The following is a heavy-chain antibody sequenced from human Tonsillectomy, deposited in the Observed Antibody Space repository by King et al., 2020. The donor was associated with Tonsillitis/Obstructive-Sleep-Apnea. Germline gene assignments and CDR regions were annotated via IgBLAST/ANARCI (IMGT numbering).Heavy chain of an antibody. J-gene: IGHJ4*02. CDR2: ISWNSGSI. Sequence: VQLVESGGGLVQPGRSLRLSCAASGFTFDDYAMHWVRQAPGKGLEWVSGISWNSGSIGYADSVKGRTTISRDNAKNSLYLQMNSLRAEDTALYYCAKDVGYDFNLLPNTFDYWGQGTLVTVSS. D-gene: IGHD5-12*01. CDR3: AKDVGYDFNLLPNTFDY. CDR1: GFTFDDYA. V-gene: IGHV3-9*01.